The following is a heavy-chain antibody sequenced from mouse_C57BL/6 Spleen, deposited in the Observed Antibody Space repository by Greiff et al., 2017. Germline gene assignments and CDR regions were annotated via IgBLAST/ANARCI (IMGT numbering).Heavy chain of an antibody. CDR3: TTDYGSRRYFDY. Sequence: VQLQQSGAELVRPGASVKLSCTASGFNIKDYYMHWVKQRPEQGLEWIGRIDPEDGDTEYAPKFQGKATMTADTSSNTAYLQLSSLTSEDTAVXYCTTDYGSRRYFDYWGQGTTLTVSS. D-gene: IGHD1-1*01. CDR1: GFNIKDYY. CDR2: IDPEDGDT. J-gene: IGHJ2*01. V-gene: IGHV14-1*01.